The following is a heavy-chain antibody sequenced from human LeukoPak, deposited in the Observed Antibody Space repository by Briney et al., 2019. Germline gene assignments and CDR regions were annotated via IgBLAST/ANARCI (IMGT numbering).Heavy chain of an antibody. Sequence: APVKVSCKASGYTFTDFGITWVRQAPGQGLEWMGWISAYNGNTNYAQKFQGRVTMTTDTSTRTAYMELRSLRSDDTAVYYCARGPRYSPDYWGQGSLVTVSS. CDR1: GYTFTDFG. V-gene: IGHV1-18*01. CDR2: ISAYNGNT. J-gene: IGHJ4*02. D-gene: IGHD1-1*01. CDR3: ARGPRYSPDY.